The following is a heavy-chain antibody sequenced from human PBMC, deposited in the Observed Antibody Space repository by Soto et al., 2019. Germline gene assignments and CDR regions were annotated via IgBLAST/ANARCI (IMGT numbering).Heavy chain of an antibody. CDR1: GYSFNMYW. J-gene: IGHJ3*02. CDR3: ARQQSYMDTINNDAFDI. V-gene: IGHV5-51*01. CDR2: IYPGDSDT. D-gene: IGHD5-18*01. Sequence: LGESLKISCKGSGYSFNMYWIAWVRQMPGQGLEWMGIIYPGDSDTTYSSSFQGQATISADKSVSTVYLQLSSLKASDTAMYYCARQQSYMDTINNDAFDIWGQGTMVTVSS.